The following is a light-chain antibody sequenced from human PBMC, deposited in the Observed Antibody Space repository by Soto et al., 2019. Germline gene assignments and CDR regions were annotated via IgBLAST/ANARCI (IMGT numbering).Light chain of an antibody. CDR2: AAS. CDR1: QYIGTH. V-gene: IGKV1-39*01. CDR3: QQSYNAPRT. J-gene: IGKJ3*01. Sequence: DIQMPQSPSSQSASVGDRVTITCRASQYIGTHLSWYQHKPGRAPHLLISAASSLQVGVPSRFSGSGSGTYFTLTISSLQPEDFATYYCQQSYNAPRTFGPGTTVD.